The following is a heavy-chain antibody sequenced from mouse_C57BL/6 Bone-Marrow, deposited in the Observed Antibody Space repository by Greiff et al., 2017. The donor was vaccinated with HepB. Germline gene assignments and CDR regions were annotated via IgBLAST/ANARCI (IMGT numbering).Heavy chain of an antibody. Sequence: EVKVVESGPELVKPGASVKIPCKASGYTFTDYNMDWVKQSHGKSLEWIGDINPNNGGTIYNQKFKGKATLTVDKSSSTAYMELRSLTSEDTAVYYCARRRLGGFAYWGQGTLVTVSA. D-gene: IGHD4-1*01. V-gene: IGHV1-18*01. CDR2: INPNNGGT. CDR1: GYTFTDYN. CDR3: ARRRLGGFAY. J-gene: IGHJ3*01.